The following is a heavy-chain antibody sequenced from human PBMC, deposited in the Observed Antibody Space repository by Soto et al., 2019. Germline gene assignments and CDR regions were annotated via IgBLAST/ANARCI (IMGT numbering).Heavy chain of an antibody. CDR1: GYTFTGYY. Sequence: ASVKVSCKASGYTFTGYYMHWVRQAPGQGLEWMGRIDPSDSQTYYSPSFRGHVTISVTKSITTVFLQWSSLRASDTAMYYCARQIYDSDTGPNFQYYFDSWGQGTPVTVSS. J-gene: IGHJ4*02. CDR3: ARQIYDSDTGPNFQYYFDS. D-gene: IGHD3-22*01. CDR2: IDPSDSQT. V-gene: IGHV5-10-1*01.